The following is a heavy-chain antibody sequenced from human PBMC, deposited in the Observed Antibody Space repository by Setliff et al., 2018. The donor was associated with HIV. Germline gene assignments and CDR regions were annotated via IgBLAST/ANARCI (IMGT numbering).Heavy chain of an antibody. Sequence: SVKVSCKASGGTFSRNAISWVRQAPGQGLEWMGRIIPIFGTANYAQKFQGRVTITADESTSTAYMELSSLRSEDTAVYYCAVPTVTAYYYGMDVWGQGTTVTVSS. CDR3: AVPTVTAYYYGMDV. J-gene: IGHJ6*02. V-gene: IGHV1-69*13. CDR1: GGTFSRNA. CDR2: IIPIFGTA. D-gene: IGHD4-17*01.